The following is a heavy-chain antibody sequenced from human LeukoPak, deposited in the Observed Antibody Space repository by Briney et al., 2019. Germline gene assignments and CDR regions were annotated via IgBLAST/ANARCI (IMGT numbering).Heavy chain of an antibody. J-gene: IGHJ5*02. D-gene: IGHD2-2*01. V-gene: IGHV4-59*01. Sequence: PSETLSLTCTVSGGSISSYYWSWIRQPPGKGLEWIGYIYYSGSTNYNPSLKSRVTISVDTSKNQFSLKLSSVTAADTAVYYCARSCTSCWFDPWGQGTLVTVSS. CDR1: GGSISSYY. CDR2: IYYSGST. CDR3: ARSCTSCWFDP.